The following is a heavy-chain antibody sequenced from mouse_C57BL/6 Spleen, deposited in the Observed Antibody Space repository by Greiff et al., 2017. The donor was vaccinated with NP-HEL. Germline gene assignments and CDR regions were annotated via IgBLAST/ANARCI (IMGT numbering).Heavy chain of an antibody. CDR2: IYPGDGDT. Sequence: QVQLQQSGPELVKPGASVKISCKASGYAFSSSWMNWVKQRPGKGLEWIGRIYPGDGDTTYNGKFKGKATLTADKSSSTAYMQLSSLTSEDSAVYFWAREKPIYYYGSSSFDYWGQGTTLTVSS. CDR3: AREKPIYYYGSSSFDY. CDR1: GYAFSSSW. V-gene: IGHV1-82*01. D-gene: IGHD1-1*01. J-gene: IGHJ2*01.